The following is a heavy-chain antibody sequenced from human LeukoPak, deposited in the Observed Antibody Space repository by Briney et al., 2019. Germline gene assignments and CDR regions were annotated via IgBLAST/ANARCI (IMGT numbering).Heavy chain of an antibody. D-gene: IGHD3-22*01. CDR2: IWYDGSNK. CDR1: GFTFSSYG. Sequence: PGGSLRLSCAASGFTFSSYGMHWVRQAPGKGLEWVAVIWYDGSNKYYADSVKGRFTISRDNSKNTLYLQMNSLRAEDTAVYYCAKGGYYDSRGYYYWGQGTLVTVSS. V-gene: IGHV3-33*06. CDR3: AKGGYYDSRGYYY. J-gene: IGHJ4*02.